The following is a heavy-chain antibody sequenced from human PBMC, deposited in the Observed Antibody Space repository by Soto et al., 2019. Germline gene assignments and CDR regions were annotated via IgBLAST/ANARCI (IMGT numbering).Heavy chain of an antibody. Sequence: ASVKVSCKVSGYTLTELSMHWVRQAPGKGLEWMGGFDPEDGETIYAQKFQGRVTMTEDTSTDTAYMELSSLRSEDTAVYYCATGPKRDYDFWSGYILGYWGQGTLVTSPQ. V-gene: IGHV1-24*01. CDR3: ATGPKRDYDFWSGYILGY. CDR2: FDPEDGET. J-gene: IGHJ4*02. D-gene: IGHD3-3*01. CDR1: GYTLTELS.